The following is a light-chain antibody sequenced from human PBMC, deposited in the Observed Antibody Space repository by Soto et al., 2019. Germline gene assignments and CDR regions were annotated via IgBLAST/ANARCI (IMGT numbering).Light chain of an antibody. CDR1: SSDVGGSNY. CDR2: DVR. J-gene: IGLJ1*01. V-gene: IGLV2-14*01. CDR3: SSYTSSGTRYV. Sequence: QSALTQPASVSGSPGQSITISCTGTSSDVGGSNYVSWYQQHPGKAPKLMIYDVRNRPSGISNRFSGSKSGNTASLTISGLQAEDEAEYYCSSYTSSGTRYVFVTGTKVTVL.